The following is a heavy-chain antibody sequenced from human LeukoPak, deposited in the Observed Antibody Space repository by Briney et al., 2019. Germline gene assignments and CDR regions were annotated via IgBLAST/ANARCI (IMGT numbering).Heavy chain of an antibody. V-gene: IGHV1-8*01. CDR3: ARDIAGATKGGWFDT. J-gene: IGHJ5*02. CDR1: GYTFTNYD. D-gene: IGHD1-26*01. CDR2: MNPNSGNT. Sequence: GASVKDSCKASGYTFTNYDINWVRQATGQGLEWMGWMNPNSGNTGYAQKFQGRVTMTRNTSISTAYMELSSLRSEDTALYYCARDIAGATKGGWFDTWGQGTPVTVSS.